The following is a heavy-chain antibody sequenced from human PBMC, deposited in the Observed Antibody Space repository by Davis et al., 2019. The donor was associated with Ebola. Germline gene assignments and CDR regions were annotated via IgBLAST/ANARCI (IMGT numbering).Heavy chain of an antibody. CDR2: INTNTGNP. J-gene: IGHJ4*02. Sequence: AASVTVSCKASGYTFTSYAMKWVRQAPGQGLEWTGWINTNTGNPTYAQGFTGRFVFSLDTSVSTAYLQISRLKAEDTAVYYCARGSSIGDYWGQGTLVTVSS. V-gene: IGHV7-4-1*02. CDR3: ARGSSIGDY. CDR1: GYTFTSYA. D-gene: IGHD6-19*01.